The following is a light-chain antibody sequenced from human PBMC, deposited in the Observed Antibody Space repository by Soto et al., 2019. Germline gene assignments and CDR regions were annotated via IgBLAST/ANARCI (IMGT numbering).Light chain of an antibody. CDR2: KVS. CDR3: MQGTRWPPWT. Sequence: DVVMTQSPLSLPVTLGQPASISCRSSQSLVHSDGNTYLSWFQQRPGQSPRRLIYKVSNRDSGVPDRFSGSGSGTDFTLKISRVEAEDVGVYYCMQGTRWPPWTFGQGTKVEIK. V-gene: IGKV2-30*02. J-gene: IGKJ1*01. CDR1: QSLVHSDGNTY.